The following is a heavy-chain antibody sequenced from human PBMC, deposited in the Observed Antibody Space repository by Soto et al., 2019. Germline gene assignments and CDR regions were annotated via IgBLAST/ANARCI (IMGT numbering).Heavy chain of an antibody. D-gene: IGHD3-16*01. V-gene: IGHV3-9*01. J-gene: IGHJ6*03. CDR3: ANAMITCGDSKCYCMGV. CDR2: ITWHSGTI. Sequence: EVQLVESGGGLVQPGRSLRLACAASGFTFDQYTMHWVRQAPGKGLEWVSSITWHSGTIGYADSVKGRLTISRDNAKNSLDLQMNSLRGEDTALSYFANAMITCGDSKCYCMGVWGNGTRVTVSS. CDR1: GFTFDQYT.